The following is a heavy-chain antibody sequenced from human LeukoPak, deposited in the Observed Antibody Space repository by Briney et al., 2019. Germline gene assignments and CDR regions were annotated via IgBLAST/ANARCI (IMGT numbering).Heavy chain of an antibody. J-gene: IGHJ6*02. D-gene: IGHD1-1*01. V-gene: IGHV4-34*01. CDR3: ATGTPLDV. CDR2: INHSGST. CDR1: GGSFSDYY. Sequence: SETLSLTCAVYGGSFSDYYWSWIRQPPGKGLEWIGEINHSGSTNYNPSLKSRVTISVDTSKNQFSLKLSSVTAADTAVYYCATGTPLDVWGQGTTVTVSS.